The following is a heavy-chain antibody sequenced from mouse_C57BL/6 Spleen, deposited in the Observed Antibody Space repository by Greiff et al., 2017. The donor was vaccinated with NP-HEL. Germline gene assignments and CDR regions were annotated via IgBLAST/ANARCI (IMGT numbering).Heavy chain of an antibody. D-gene: IGHD2-4*01. Sequence: DVKLQESGPGLVKPSQSLSLTCSVTGYSITSGYYWNWIRQFPGNKLEWMGYISYDGSNNYNPSLKNRISITRDTSKNQFFLKLNSVTTEDTATYYCARDGDYDGAWFAYWGQGTLVTVSA. J-gene: IGHJ3*01. CDR1: GYSITSGYY. CDR2: ISYDGSN. CDR3: ARDGDYDGAWFAY. V-gene: IGHV3-6*01.